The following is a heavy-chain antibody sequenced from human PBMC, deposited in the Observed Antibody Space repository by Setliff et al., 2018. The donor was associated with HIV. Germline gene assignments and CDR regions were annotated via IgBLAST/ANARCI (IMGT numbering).Heavy chain of an antibody. CDR1: GFTFSSYD. D-gene: IGHD4-17*01. V-gene: IGHV3-13*01. Sequence: GGSLRLSCAASGFTFSSYDMHWVRQATGKGLEWVSAIGTAGDTYYQGSVKGRFTISRENAKNSLYLQMNSLRAGDTAVYYCARDRSSNDYGDYGGWYFDLWGRGTLVTVS. CDR2: IGTAGDT. CDR3: ARDRSSNDYGDYGGWYFDL. J-gene: IGHJ2*01.